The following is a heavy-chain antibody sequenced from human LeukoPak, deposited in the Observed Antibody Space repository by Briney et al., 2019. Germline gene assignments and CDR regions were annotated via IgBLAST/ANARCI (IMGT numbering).Heavy chain of an antibody. CDR3: AREALTGYCSSTSCSY. J-gene: IGHJ4*02. V-gene: IGHV3-23*01. CDR1: GFTFSIYA. CDR2: ISGSGGST. Sequence: GGPLRLSCAASGFTFSIYAMSWVRQAPGKGLEWVSAISGSGGSTYYADSVKGRFTISRDNSKNTLYLQMNSLRAEDTAVYYCAREALTGYCSSTSCSYWGQGTLVTVSS. D-gene: IGHD2-2*01.